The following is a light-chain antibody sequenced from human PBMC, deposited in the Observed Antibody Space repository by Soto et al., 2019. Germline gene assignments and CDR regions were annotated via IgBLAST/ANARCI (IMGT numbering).Light chain of an antibody. CDR3: XXXGSLTSST. CDR1: QSVSSTY. Sequence: EIVLTQSPGTLSLSPGERATLSCRASQSVSSTYLSWYQQKPGPAPRLIIYGTTSRATGHPDRFSGRGSGTHXXXTXXXXEPEXFAXXXXXXXGSLTSSTFGQGTKVEIK. V-gene: IGKV3-20*01. J-gene: IGKJ1*01. CDR2: GTT.